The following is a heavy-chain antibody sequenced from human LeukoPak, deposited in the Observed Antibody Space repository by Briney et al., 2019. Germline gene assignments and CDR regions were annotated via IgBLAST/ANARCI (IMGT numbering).Heavy chain of an antibody. CDR1: GFIFSDYY. D-gene: IGHD3-22*01. Sequence: GGSLRLSCAASGFIFSDYYMSWIRQAPGKGLEWVSYISSGGSSIYYADSVKGRFTISRDNAKNSLYLQMNSLRAEDTAVYYCARVARYYDSSGYSPDAFDIWGQGTMVTVSS. V-gene: IGHV3-11*04. J-gene: IGHJ3*02. CDR2: ISSGGSSI. CDR3: ARVARYYDSSGYSPDAFDI.